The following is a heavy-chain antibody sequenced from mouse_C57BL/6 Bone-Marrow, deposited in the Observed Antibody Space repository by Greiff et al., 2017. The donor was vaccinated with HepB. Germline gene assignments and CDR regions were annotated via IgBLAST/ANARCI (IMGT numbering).Heavy chain of an antibody. CDR2: IDPSDSET. CDR3: ARARGSSYAWFAY. V-gene: IGHV1-52*01. D-gene: IGHD1-1*01. CDR1: GYTFTSYW. Sequence: VKLQQPGAELVRPGSSVKLSCKASGYTFTSYWMHWVKQRPIQGLEWIGNIDPSDSETHYNQKFKEKATLTVDKSSSTAYMQLSSLTSEDSAVYYCARARGSSYAWFAYWGQGTLVTVSA. J-gene: IGHJ3*01.